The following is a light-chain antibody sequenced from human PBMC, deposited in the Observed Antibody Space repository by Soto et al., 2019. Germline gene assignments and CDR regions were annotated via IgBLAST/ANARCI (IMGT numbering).Light chain of an antibody. CDR1: SSDVGSYNR. CDR3: SSYTSSITYV. J-gene: IGLJ1*01. Sequence: QSALTQPPSVSGSPGQSVTIPCTGTSSDVGSYNRVSWYQQPPGTAPKLMIYDVSNRPSGVPDRFSGSKSGNTASLTISGLQAEDEADYYCSSYTSSITYVFGTGTKLTVL. V-gene: IGLV2-18*02. CDR2: DVS.